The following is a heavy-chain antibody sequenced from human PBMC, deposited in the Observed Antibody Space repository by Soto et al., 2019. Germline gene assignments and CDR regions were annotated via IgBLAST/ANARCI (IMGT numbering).Heavy chain of an antibody. Sequence: GASVKVSCKASGYTFTSYYMHWVRQAPGQGLEWMGIINPSGGSTSYAQKFQGRVTMARDTSTSTVYMELSSLRSEDTAVYYCARESYTNYGSGSYAVQALDYWGQGTLVTVSS. CDR1: GYTFTSYY. J-gene: IGHJ4*02. D-gene: IGHD3-10*01. V-gene: IGHV1-46*03. CDR2: INPSGGST. CDR3: ARESYTNYGSGSYAVQALDY.